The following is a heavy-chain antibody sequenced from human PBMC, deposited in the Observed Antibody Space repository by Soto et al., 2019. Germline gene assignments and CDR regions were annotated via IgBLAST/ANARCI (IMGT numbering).Heavy chain of an antibody. Sequence: QVQLQESGPGLMKPSQTLSLTCTVSGGSISSGGFYWTWIRQHPGKGLEWIGYIFYSGRSYYNPSVKSRVTISVDTSKNQFSLKLSSVTSADTAVYYCGSCRDSDSRGDAFGFWGLGTMVTVSS. V-gene: IGHV4-31*03. CDR3: GSCRDSDSRGDAFGF. D-gene: IGHD3-22*01. CDR1: GGSISSGGFY. J-gene: IGHJ3*01. CDR2: IFYSGRS.